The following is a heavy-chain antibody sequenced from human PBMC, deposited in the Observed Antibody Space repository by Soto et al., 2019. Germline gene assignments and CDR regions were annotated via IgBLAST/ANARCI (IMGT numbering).Heavy chain of an antibody. CDR1: GFSLSTSGVG. D-gene: IGHD6-13*01. Sequence: QITLKESGPTLVKPTQTLTLTCTFSGFSLSTSGVGVGWIRQPPGKALEWLALIYWDDDKRYSPSLKSRLTITKDTSKNQVALTMTNMDPVDTATYYCAHSRAEEEQQPFDYWGQGTLVTVSS. V-gene: IGHV2-5*02. J-gene: IGHJ4*02. CDR3: AHSRAEEEQQPFDY. CDR2: IYWDDDK.